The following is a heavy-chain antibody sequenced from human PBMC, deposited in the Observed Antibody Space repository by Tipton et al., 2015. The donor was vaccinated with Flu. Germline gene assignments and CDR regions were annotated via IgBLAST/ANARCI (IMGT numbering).Heavy chain of an antibody. CDR1: GFTFSSYW. J-gene: IGHJ4*02. D-gene: IGHD2-21*01. CDR3: VRQIGGGDCY. V-gene: IGHV3-7*03. CDR2: IKQDGSVK. Sequence: GSLRLSCAASGFTFSSYWMSWVRQAPGKGLEWVANIKQDGSVKYYVDSVKGRFTISRDNSKNTLYLQMNSLTAEDSALYYCVRQIGGGDCYWGQGTLVTVSS.